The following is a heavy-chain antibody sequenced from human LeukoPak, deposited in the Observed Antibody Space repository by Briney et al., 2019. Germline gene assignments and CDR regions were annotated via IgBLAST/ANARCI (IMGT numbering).Heavy chain of an antibody. CDR2: IGSSITTV. J-gene: IGHJ4*02. V-gene: IGHV3-48*02. D-gene: IGHD1-1*01. Sequence: GGSLRLSCAASGFTFSCYGMNWVRQAPGKGLEWVSYIGSSITTVYYADSVKGRFTISRDSAKNSLYLQMISLRDEDTAVYYCARNRRVLEVSYFDYWGQGTLVTVSS. CDR1: GFTFSCYG. CDR3: ARNRRVLEVSYFDY.